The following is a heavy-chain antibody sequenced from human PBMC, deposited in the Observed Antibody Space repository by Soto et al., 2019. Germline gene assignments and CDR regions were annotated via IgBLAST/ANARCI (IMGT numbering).Heavy chain of an antibody. D-gene: IGHD3-10*01. J-gene: IGHJ4*02. V-gene: IGHV3-23*01. CDR3: AKDLSRGSVRGVNRNPSTSRVIDY. CDR1: GFTFSSYA. Sequence: GGSLRLSCAASGFTFSSYAMSWVRQAPGKGLEWVSAISGSGGSTYYADSVKGRFTISRDNSKNTLYLQMNSLRAEDTAVYYCAKDLSRGSVRGVNRNPSTSRVIDYWGQGTLVTVSS. CDR2: ISGSGGST.